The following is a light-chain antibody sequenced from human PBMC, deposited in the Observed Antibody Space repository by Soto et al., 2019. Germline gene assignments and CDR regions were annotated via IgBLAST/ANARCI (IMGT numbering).Light chain of an antibody. Sequence: DIQMTQSPSSVSASVGDRITLACRASQGITNRLAWYQQKPGKAPKLLIYDASNLETGVPSRFSGSGSGTDFTFTISSLQPEDIATYYCQQYDNLPITFGQGTRLEI. CDR2: DAS. CDR1: QGITNR. V-gene: IGKV1-33*01. CDR3: QQYDNLPIT. J-gene: IGKJ5*01.